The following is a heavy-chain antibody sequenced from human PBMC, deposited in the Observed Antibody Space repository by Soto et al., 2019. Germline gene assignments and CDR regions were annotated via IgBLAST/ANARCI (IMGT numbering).Heavy chain of an antibody. J-gene: IGHJ6*03. CDR3: ARVTVANSMDV. CDR2: IYYSGST. Sequence: QVQLQESGPGLVKPSQTLSLTCTVSGGSISSGGYYWSWIRQHPGKGPEWIGYIYYSGSTYYNPSLKSRLTIALDTSKNQFSLKLSSVTAADTAVYYCARVTVANSMDVWGKGTTVTVSS. CDR1: GGSISSGGYY. V-gene: IGHV4-31*03. D-gene: IGHD4-4*01.